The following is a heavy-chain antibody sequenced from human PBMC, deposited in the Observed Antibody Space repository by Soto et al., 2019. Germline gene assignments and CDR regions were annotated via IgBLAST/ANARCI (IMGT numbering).Heavy chain of an antibody. D-gene: IGHD4-4*01. J-gene: IGHJ3*02. CDR3: ARPYSIHRTDAFDI. Sequence: SETLSLTCTVSGGSISSYYWSWIRQPPGKGLEWIGYIYYSGSTNYNPSLKSRVTISVDTSKNQFSLKLSSVTAADTAVYYCARPYSIHRTDAFDIWGQGTMVTVS. CDR2: IYYSGST. V-gene: IGHV4-59*01. CDR1: GGSISSYY.